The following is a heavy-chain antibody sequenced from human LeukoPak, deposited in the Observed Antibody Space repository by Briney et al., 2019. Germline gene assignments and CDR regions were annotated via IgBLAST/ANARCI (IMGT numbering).Heavy chain of an antibody. V-gene: IGHV3-9*01. Sequence: GGSLRLSCAASGFNFDNYAMHWVRQAPGKGLEWVSAISWNSGSLGYADSVMGRFTISRDNAKNSLFLQMNSLRAEDTALYYCARGREPAYYDSSGYPDWWGQGTLVTVSS. CDR3: ARGREPAYYDSSGYPDW. J-gene: IGHJ4*02. D-gene: IGHD3-22*01. CDR1: GFNFDNYA. CDR2: ISWNSGSL.